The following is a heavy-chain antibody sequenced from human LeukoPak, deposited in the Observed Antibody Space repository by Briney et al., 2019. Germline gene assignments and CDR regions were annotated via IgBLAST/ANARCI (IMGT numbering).Heavy chain of an antibody. Sequence: GGSLRLSCAASGFTFSSYAMSWVRQAPGKGLEWVSAISGSGGSTYYADSVKGRFTISRDNSKNTLYLQMNSLRAEDTAVYYCAKTDVDYDILTVSYFDYWGQGTLVTVSS. CDR3: AKTDVDYDILTVSYFDY. D-gene: IGHD3-9*01. J-gene: IGHJ4*02. V-gene: IGHV3-23*01. CDR2: ISGSGGST. CDR1: GFTFSSYA.